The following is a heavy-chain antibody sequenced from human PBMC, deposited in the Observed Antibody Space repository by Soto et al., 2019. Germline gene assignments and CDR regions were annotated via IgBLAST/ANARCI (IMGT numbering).Heavy chain of an antibody. D-gene: IGHD3-10*01. J-gene: IGHJ4*02. CDR2: ISSSATTI. CDR3: ARDPLHYGSGFDY. Sequence: QVHLVESGGGLVKPGGSLRLSCAASGFPFGDYYLSWIRQAPGKGLEWISYISSSATTIYYADSVKGRFTISMDNAKNSLFLQMDGLRPEDTAVYYCARDPLHYGSGFDYWGQGTLVTVSS. V-gene: IGHV3-11*01. CDR1: GFPFGDYY.